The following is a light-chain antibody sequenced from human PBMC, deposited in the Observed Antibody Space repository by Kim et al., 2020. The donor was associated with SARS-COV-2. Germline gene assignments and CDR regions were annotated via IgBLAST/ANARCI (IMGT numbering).Light chain of an antibody. J-gene: IGLJ1*01. V-gene: IGLV2-14*04. CDR3: SSYTSSSTLGV. Sequence: QSITIASTGTSSDVGGYNYVSWYQQHPGKAPKLMIYDVSKRPSGVSNRFSGSKSGNTASLTISGLQAEDEADYYCSSYTSSSTLGVFGTGTKVTVL. CDR1: SSDVGGYNY. CDR2: DVS.